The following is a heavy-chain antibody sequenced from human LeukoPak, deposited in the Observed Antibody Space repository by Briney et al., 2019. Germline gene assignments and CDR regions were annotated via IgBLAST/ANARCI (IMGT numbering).Heavy chain of an antibody. Sequence: GGSLRLSCAASGFTFSSYAMHWVRQAPGKGLEWVAVISYDGSNKYYADSVKGRFTISRDNSKNTLYLQMNSLRAEDTAVYYCARDRHYYGSGILGYWGQGTLVIVSS. CDR1: GFTFSSYA. J-gene: IGHJ4*02. CDR3: ARDRHYYGSGILGY. CDR2: ISYDGSNK. V-gene: IGHV3-30-3*01. D-gene: IGHD3-10*01.